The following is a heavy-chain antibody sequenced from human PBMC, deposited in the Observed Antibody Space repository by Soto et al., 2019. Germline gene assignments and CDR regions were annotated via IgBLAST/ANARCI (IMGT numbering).Heavy chain of an antibody. Sequence: GGSLRLSCAASGFTFSSYGMHWVRQAPGKGLEWVAVISYDGSNKYYADSVKGRFTISRDNSKNTLYLQMNSLRAEDTAVYYCAKEVYTDVYHFDYWGQGTLVTVSS. V-gene: IGHV3-30*18. CDR2: ISYDGSNK. CDR1: GFTFSSYG. J-gene: IGHJ4*02. D-gene: IGHD2-8*01. CDR3: AKEVYTDVYHFDY.